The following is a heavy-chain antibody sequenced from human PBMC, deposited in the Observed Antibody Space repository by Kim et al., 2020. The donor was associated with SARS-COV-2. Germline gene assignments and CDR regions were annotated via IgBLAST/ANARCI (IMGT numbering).Heavy chain of an antibody. CDR2: IKSKTDGGTI. CDR1: GFTLSNAW. CDR3: TTGAVYCDKGVCYRPFDL. Sequence: GGSLRLSCAASGFTLSNAWVSWVRQAPGKGLEWVGHIKSKTDGGTIHYAAPVKGRFTISRDESKNTLYLQMNSLKTEDTAVYYCTTGAVYCDKGVCYRPFDLWGRETRVTVST. D-gene: IGHD2-8*01. J-gene: IGHJ4*02. V-gene: IGHV3-15*01.